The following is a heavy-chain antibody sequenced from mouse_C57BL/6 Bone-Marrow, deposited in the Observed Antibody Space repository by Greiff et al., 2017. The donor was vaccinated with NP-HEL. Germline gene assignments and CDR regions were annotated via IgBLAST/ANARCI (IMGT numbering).Heavy chain of an antibody. Sequence: VQLQQSGAELVRPGASVKLSCTASGFNIKDDYMHWVKQRPEQGLEWIGWIDPENGDTEYASKFQGKATITADTSSNTAYLQLSSLTSEDTAVYYCTTLYYYYDGAYYYAMDYWGQGTSVTVSS. CDR2: IDPENGDT. D-gene: IGHD2-4*01. CDR1: GFNIKDDY. CDR3: TTLYYYYDGAYYYAMDY. V-gene: IGHV14-4*01. J-gene: IGHJ4*01.